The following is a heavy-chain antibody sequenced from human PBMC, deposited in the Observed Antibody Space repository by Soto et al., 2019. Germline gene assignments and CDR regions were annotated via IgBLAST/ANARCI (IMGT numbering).Heavy chain of an antibody. CDR3: ARHDPYSYGPSSFDY. V-gene: IGHV4-59*01. CDR2: IYYSGST. CDR1: GGSISSYY. D-gene: IGHD5-18*01. J-gene: IGHJ4*02. Sequence: SETLSLTCTVSGGSISSYYWSWIRQPPGKGLEWIGYIYYSGSTNYNPSLKSRVTISVDTSKNQFSLKLSSVTAADTAVYYCARHDPYSYGPSSFDYWGQGTLVTVSS.